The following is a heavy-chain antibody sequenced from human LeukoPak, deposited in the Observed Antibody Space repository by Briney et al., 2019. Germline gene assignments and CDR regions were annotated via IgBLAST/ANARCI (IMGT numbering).Heavy chain of an antibody. CDR2: IYYSGST. D-gene: IGHD3-22*01. V-gene: IGHV4-59*01. CDR3: ARDYDSSGSTRGDAFDI. J-gene: IGHJ3*02. Sequence: SETLSLTCTVSGGSISSYYWSWIRQPPGKGLEWIGYIYYSGSTNYNPSPKSRVTISVDTSKNQFSLKLSSVTAADTAVYYCARDYDSSGSTRGDAFDIWGQGTMVTVSS. CDR1: GGSISSYY.